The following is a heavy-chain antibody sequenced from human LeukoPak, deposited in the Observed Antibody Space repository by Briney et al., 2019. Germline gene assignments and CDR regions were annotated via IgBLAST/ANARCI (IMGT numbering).Heavy chain of an antibody. V-gene: IGHV3-74*01. CDR2: INSDGSST. CDR1: GFTFSSYW. Sequence: GGSLRLSCAASGFTFSSYWMHWVRQAPGKGLVWVSRINSDGSSTSYADSVKGRFTISRDNAKNTLYLQMNSLRAEDTAVYYCARGGAMITFGGVEAFDIWGQGTMVTVSS. J-gene: IGHJ3*02. CDR3: ARGGAMITFGGVEAFDI. D-gene: IGHD3-16*01.